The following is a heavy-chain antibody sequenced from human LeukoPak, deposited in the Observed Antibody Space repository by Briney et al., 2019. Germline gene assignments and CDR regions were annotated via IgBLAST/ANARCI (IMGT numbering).Heavy chain of an antibody. CDR1: EFSVGSNY. V-gene: IGHV3-7*01. D-gene: IGHD3-10*01. CDR2: IKRDGSEK. J-gene: IGHJ3*02. Sequence: GGSLRLSCAASEFSVGSNYMTWVRQAPGKGLEWVANIKRDGSEKYYVDSVKGRFTISRDNAKNSLYLQMNSLRAEDTAVYYCAREPITMVRGVITVDAFDIWGQGTMVTVSS. CDR3: AREPITMVRGVITVDAFDI.